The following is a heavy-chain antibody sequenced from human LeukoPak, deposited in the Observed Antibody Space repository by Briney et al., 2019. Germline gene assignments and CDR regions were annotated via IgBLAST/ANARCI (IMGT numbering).Heavy chain of an antibody. CDR3: ARHGDDILTGCINWFDP. J-gene: IGHJ5*02. Sequence: SETLSLTCTVSGGSISSYYWSWIRQPPGRGLEWIGYMYYSGSTNYNPSLKSRVTMSVDTSKNQFSLKLSSVTAADTAVYYCARHGDDILTGCINWFDPWGQGTLVTVSS. CDR1: GGSISSYY. CDR2: MYYSGST. D-gene: IGHD3-9*01. V-gene: IGHV4-59*08.